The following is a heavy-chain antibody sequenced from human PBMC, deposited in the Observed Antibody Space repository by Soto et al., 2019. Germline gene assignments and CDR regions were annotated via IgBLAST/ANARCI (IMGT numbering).Heavy chain of an antibody. CDR3: SKGRPRYSGLDTDFDA. CDR1: GFTFDEHS. CDR2: INYNGGRV. J-gene: IGHJ4*02. V-gene: IGHV3-9*01. D-gene: IGHD5-12*01. Sequence: EVRLVESGGGFVQPGRSLRLSCTVSGFTFDEHSMHWVRQAPGKGLEWVSGINYNGGRVAYVDSVRGRFTIARDNANNSLFLQMNSLRPEDTGLYFCSKGRPRYSGLDTDFDAWGQGTPFTVSS.